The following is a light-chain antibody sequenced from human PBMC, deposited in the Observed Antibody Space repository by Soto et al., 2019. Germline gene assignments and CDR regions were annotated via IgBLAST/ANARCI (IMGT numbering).Light chain of an antibody. Sequence: QAVVTQPPSASGTPGQRVTISCSGGSSNIGRNTVDWFQHLPGTAPKRLIYRAYQRPSGVPDRFSGSKSGTSASLAISGLQSADEGDYYCAAWDDSLTAWVFGGGTKVTVL. CDR2: RAY. CDR3: AAWDDSLTAWV. V-gene: IGLV1-44*01. CDR1: SSNIGRNT. J-gene: IGLJ3*02.